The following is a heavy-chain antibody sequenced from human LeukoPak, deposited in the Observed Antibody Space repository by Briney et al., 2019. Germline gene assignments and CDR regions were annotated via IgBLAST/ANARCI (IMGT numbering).Heavy chain of an antibody. CDR1: GGSISSGSYY. Sequence: PSQTLSLXCTVSGGSISSGSYYWSWIRQPAGKGLEWIGRIYTRGITNYNPSLKSRVTISVDTSKNQFSLKLSSVTAADTAVYYCACLNGDYTFDYWGQGTLVTVSS. D-gene: IGHD4-17*01. V-gene: IGHV4-61*02. J-gene: IGHJ4*02. CDR3: ACLNGDYTFDY. CDR2: IYTRGIT.